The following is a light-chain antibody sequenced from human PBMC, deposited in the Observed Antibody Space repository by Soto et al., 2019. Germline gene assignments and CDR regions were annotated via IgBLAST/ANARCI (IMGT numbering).Light chain of an antibody. J-gene: IGLJ1*01. CDR2: EVN. V-gene: IGLV2-14*01. CDR3: ASFRSGTILV. CDR1: RSDIGDSNF. Sequence: QSALTQPAPVSGSPGQSVTLSCTGPRSDIGDSNFISWYQHSPGKAPRLLIYEVNNRPSGVSKRFSGSKAGNTASLTISGLLDDDEADYFCASFRSGTILVFGSGTKVTVL.